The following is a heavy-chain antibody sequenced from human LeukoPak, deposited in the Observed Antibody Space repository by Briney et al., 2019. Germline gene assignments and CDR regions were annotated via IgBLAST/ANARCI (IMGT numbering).Heavy chain of an antibody. CDR1: GGSISSSSYY. CDR2: IYYSGST. Sequence: SETLSLTCTVSGGSISSSSYYWGWIRQPPGKGLEWIGSIYYSGSTYYNPSLKSRVTISVDTSKNQFSLKLSSVTAADTAVYYCARDPGTAMVMFSGYVSQHPRTHPFDYWGQGTLVTVSS. D-gene: IGHD5-18*01. J-gene: IGHJ4*02. CDR3: ARDPGTAMVMFSGYVSQHPRTHPFDY. V-gene: IGHV4-39*07.